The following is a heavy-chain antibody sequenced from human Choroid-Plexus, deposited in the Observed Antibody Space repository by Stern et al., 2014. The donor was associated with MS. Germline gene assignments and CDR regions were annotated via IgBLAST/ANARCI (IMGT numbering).Heavy chain of an antibody. V-gene: IGHV1-2*02. CDR2: INPNTGGT. J-gene: IGHJ6*02. CDR3: ARDQRGITIFGVVTDYYYLGMDV. CDR1: GYIFTGYY. D-gene: IGHD3-3*01. Sequence: QVQLVQSGAEVKKPGASVKVSCKTSGYIFTGYYIHWVRQAPGQGLEWMAWINPNTGGTKYAQEFKGRVTMSRDTSISTAYVELSSLTSDDTAVYYCARDQRGITIFGVVTDYYYLGMDVWGQGTTVTVSS.